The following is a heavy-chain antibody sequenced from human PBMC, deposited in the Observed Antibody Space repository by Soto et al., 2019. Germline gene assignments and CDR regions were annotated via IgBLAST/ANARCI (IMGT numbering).Heavy chain of an antibody. Sequence: QVQLVESGGGVVQPGRSLRLSCAASGFTFSDYAIHWVSQAPGKGLEWVAVISSDGGNKYYSGSVKGRFTISRDNSKNNLYLQMNSMRAEDTAVYYCARDSSGYRSYYYYGLDVWGQGTTVTVSS. J-gene: IGHJ6*02. CDR3: ARDSSGYRSYYYYGLDV. CDR1: GFTFSDYA. CDR2: ISSDGGNK. V-gene: IGHV3-30-3*01. D-gene: IGHD6-19*01.